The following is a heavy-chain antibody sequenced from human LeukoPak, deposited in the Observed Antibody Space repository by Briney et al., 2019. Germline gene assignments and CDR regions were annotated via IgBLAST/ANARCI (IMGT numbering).Heavy chain of an antibody. Sequence: GGSLTLSCAASGFPFSSYAMHWVRQAPGKGLEWVAFIQYEGRNKYYADTVKGRFTISRDNSKNTLYLQMNSLRAEHTAVFYCARDQTMRDFWSGSSEWGEGSLVTVSS. CDR2: IQYEGRNK. V-gene: IGHV3-30*02. J-gene: IGHJ4*02. CDR1: GFPFSSYA. D-gene: IGHD3-3*01. CDR3: ARDQTMRDFWSGSSE.